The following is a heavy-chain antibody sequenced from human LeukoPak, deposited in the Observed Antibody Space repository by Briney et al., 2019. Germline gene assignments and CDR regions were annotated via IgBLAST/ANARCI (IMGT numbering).Heavy chain of an antibody. V-gene: IGHV3-30*04. D-gene: IGHD4-17*01. CDR3: ARDWVTTWHYGMDV. J-gene: IGHJ6*02. CDR1: GFTFSTYA. Sequence: GGSLRLYCAASGFTFSTYAMHWVRQVPGKGLEWVAVISNDGRNKYYADSVKGRFTIPRDNSKNMLNLQMNSLRAEDTATFHCARDWVTTWHYGMDVWGQGTTVTVSS. CDR2: ISNDGRNK.